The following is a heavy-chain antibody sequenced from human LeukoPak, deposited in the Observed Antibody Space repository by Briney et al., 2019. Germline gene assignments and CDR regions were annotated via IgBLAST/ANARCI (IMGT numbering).Heavy chain of an antibody. D-gene: IGHD7-27*01. J-gene: IGHJ4*02. CDR1: GFTFSDHY. Sequence: LGGSLRLSCADSGFTFSDHYMSWILQAPGKGLEWVSYISHTGSTIQYADSVRGRFTLSRDNARSSLYLQMNSLRAEDTAVYYCARGHWGLDSWGQGTLVSVS. V-gene: IGHV3-11*04. CDR3: ARGHWGLDS. CDR2: ISHTGSTI.